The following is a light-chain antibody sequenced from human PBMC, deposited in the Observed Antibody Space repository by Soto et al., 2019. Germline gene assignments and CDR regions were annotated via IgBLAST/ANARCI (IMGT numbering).Light chain of an antibody. CDR3: CSYAGSSTVV. Sequence: QSALTQPASVSGSPGQSITISCTGTSSDVGSYNLVSWYQQHPGKAPKLMIYEGSKRASGVSNRFSGSKSSNTASLTISGLQAEDEADYYCCSYAGSSTVVFGGGTKLTVL. J-gene: IGLJ2*01. CDR2: EGS. V-gene: IGLV2-23*01. CDR1: SSDVGSYNL.